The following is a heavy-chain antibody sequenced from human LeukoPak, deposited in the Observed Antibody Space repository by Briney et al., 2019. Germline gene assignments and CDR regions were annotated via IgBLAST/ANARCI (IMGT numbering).Heavy chain of an antibody. J-gene: IGHJ4*02. V-gene: IGHV3-23*01. CDR2: ISGSGGST. CDR1: GFTFSSYG. Sequence: GGTLRLSCAASGFTFSSYGMSWVRQAPGKGLEWVSAISGSGGSTYYADSVKGRFTISRDNSKNTLYLQMNSLRAEDTAVYYCAKDKYAQVGATGLFDYWGQGTLVAVSS. CDR3: AKDKYAQVGATGLFDY. D-gene: IGHD1-26*01.